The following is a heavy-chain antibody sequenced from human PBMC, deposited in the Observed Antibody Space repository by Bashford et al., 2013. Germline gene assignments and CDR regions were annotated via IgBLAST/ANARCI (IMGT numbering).Heavy chain of an antibody. CDR1: GYTFTSHY. CDR3: ASETGAPVLIHHRWFDP. V-gene: IGHV1-46*01. CDR2: INPNGDST. Sequence: ASVKVSCKASGYTFTSHYMHWVRQAPGQGLEWVGLINPNGDSTTYAHKFQGRVTLTRDTSTSTDYLEVSSLRSEDTAVYYCASETGAPVLIHHRWFDPWGQGTLVTVSS. J-gene: IGHJ5*02. D-gene: IGHD4/OR15-4a*01.